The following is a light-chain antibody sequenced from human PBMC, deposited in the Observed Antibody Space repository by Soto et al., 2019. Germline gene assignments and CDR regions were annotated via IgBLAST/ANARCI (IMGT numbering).Light chain of an antibody. Sequence: QSVLTQPASVSGSPGQSITISCTGTISDVGSSNYVSWYQQHPDNAPKLIISEVNNRPSGVSHRFSGSKSGNMASLTISGLQAEDEAYYYCSSYSRTISHVFFGGGTKVTVL. CDR1: ISDVGSSNY. CDR2: EVN. J-gene: IGLJ2*01. V-gene: IGLV2-14*01. CDR3: SSYSRTISHVF.